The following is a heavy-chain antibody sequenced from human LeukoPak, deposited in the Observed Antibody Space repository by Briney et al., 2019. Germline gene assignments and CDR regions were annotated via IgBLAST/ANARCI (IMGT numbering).Heavy chain of an antibody. V-gene: IGHV3-15*01. CDR1: GFTFSNAW. Sequence: GGSLRLSCAASGFTFSNAWMSWVRQAPGKGLEWVGRIKSKTDGGTTDYAAPVKGRFTISRDDSKNTLYLQMNSLKTEDTAVYYCTTDVVGDGLYDYRGQGTLVTVSS. J-gene: IGHJ4*02. CDR2: IKSKTDGGTT. D-gene: IGHD3-10*01. CDR3: TTDVVGDGLYDY.